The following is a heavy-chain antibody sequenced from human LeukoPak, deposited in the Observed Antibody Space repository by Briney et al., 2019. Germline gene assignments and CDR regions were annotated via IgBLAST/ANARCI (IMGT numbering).Heavy chain of an antibody. CDR3: ARTLAGRSYYYYMDA. J-gene: IGHJ6*03. V-gene: IGHV1-8*01. CDR2: MNPNSGNT. CDR1: GYTFTSYD. Sequence: ASVKVSCKASGYTFTSYDINWVRQATGQGLEWMGWMNPNSGNTGYAQKFQGRVSMTRNTSINTAYMELSSLKSEDTAVYYCARTLAGRSYYYYMDAWGNGTTVTVSS. D-gene: IGHD6-6*01.